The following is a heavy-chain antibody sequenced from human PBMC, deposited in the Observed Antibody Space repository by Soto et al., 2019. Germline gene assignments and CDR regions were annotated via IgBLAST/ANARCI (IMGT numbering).Heavy chain of an antibody. CDR3: ARDLYSSSSDAFDI. J-gene: IGHJ3*02. Sequence: PSETLSLTCTVSGGSISSYYWSWIRQPPGKGLEWIGYIYYSGSTNYNPSLKSRVTISVDTSENQFSLKLSSVTAADTAVYYCARDLYSSSSDAFDIWGQGTMVTVSS. D-gene: IGHD6-13*01. V-gene: IGHV4-59*01. CDR2: IYYSGST. CDR1: GGSISSYY.